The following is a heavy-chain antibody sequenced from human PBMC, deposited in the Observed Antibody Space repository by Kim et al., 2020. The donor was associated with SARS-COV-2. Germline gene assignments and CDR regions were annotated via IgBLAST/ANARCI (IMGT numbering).Heavy chain of an antibody. Sequence: SETLSLTCAVYGGSFSGYYWSWIRQPPGKGLEWIGEINHSGSTNYNPSLKSRVTISVDTSKNQVSLKLSSVTAAVTAVYYCARVLGYCRGGSCSTARYYYYYYGMDVWGQGTTVTVSS. D-gene: IGHD2-15*01. CDR1: GGSFSGYY. CDR3: ARVLGYCRGGSCSTARYYYYYYGMDV. V-gene: IGHV4-34*01. J-gene: IGHJ6*02. CDR2: INHSGST.